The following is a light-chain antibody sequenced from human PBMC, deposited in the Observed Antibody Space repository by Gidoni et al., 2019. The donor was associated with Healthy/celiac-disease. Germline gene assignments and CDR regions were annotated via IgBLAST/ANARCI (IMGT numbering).Light chain of an antibody. Sequence: EIVTTQSPATLSVSPGERATLSCRASQSVSSNLAWYQQKPGQAPRLLIYGASTRATGIPARFSGSGSGTEFTLTISSLQSEDFAVYYCQQYNNWPPSTFGGGTKVEIK. V-gene: IGKV3-15*01. CDR3: QQYNNWPPST. CDR1: QSVSSN. J-gene: IGKJ4*01. CDR2: GAS.